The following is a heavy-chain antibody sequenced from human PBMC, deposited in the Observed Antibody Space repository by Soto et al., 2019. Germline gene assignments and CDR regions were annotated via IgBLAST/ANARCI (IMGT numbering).Heavy chain of an antibody. CDR1: GFSLSTSGMG. Sequence: KSGPTLVNPTQTLTLTCTFSGFSLSTSGMGVSWIRQPPGKALEWLAVIYWTDDKRYSPSLKSRLTITKDTSKNQVVLTMTNMDPVDTATYYCAHSILPGIAAAGTRYYYYYMDVWGKGTTVTVSS. CDR3: AHSILPGIAAAGTRYYYYYMDV. J-gene: IGHJ6*03. CDR2: IYWTDDK. D-gene: IGHD6-13*01. V-gene: IGHV2-5*01.